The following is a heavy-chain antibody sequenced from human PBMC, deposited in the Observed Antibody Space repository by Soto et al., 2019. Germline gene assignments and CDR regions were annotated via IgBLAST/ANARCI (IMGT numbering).Heavy chain of an antibody. CDR1: GFTVSSNY. D-gene: IGHD2-2*01. CDR3: ARSEEDIVVVPAAIYYYSYMDV. J-gene: IGHJ6*03. CDR2: IYSGGST. Sequence: EVQLVESGGGLVQPGGSLRLSCAASGFTVSSNYMSWVRQAPGKGLEWVSVIYSGGSTYYADSVKGRFTISRDNSKNTLYLQMNSLRAEDTAVYYCARSEEDIVVVPAAIYYYSYMDVWGKGTTVTVSS. V-gene: IGHV3-66*01.